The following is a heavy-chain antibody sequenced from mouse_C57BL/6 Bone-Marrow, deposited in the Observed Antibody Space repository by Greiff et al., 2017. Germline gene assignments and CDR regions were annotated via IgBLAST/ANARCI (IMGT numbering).Heavy chain of an antibody. CDR1: GFNIKDDY. J-gene: IGHJ2*01. CDR2: IDPEIGDT. V-gene: IGHV14-4*01. Sequence: EVQVVESGAELVRPGASVKLSCTASGFNIKDDYIHWVKQRPEQGLEWIGWIDPEIGDTEYASKFQGKATITSDKSSNTAYLQLSSLTSEDTAVYYCSSFDGNYFDFWGQGTPLTVAS. D-gene: IGHD2-3*01. CDR3: SSFDGNYFDF.